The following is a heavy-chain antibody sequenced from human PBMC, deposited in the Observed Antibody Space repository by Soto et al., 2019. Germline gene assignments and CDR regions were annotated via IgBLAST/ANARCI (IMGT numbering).Heavy chain of an antibody. V-gene: IGHV3-9*01. CDR2: ISWNSGSI. Sequence: EVQLVESGGGLVQPGRSLRLSCAASGFTFSNYAMHWVRQAPGKGLEWVSGISWNSGSIGYADSVKGRFTISRDNAKNSVYLQMKRQRAEDTALYYGAEVYKGGKWLVAYTFDIWGQGTMVTVSS. CDR1: GFTFSNYA. J-gene: IGHJ3*02. CDR3: AEVYKGGKWLVAYTFDI. D-gene: IGHD6-19*01.